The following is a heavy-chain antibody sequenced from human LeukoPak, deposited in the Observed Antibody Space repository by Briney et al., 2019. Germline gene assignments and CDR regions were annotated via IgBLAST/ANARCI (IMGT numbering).Heavy chain of an antibody. CDR3: ARGGAELIPPLLWFGEFPFDY. D-gene: IGHD3-10*01. V-gene: IGHV1-2*02. J-gene: IGHJ4*02. CDR2: INPNSGGT. Sequence: GAAVEVSCKASGYILTGYYMHWVRQAPGQGLEWMGWINPNSGGTNYAQKFQGRVTMTRDTSISTAYMELSRLRSDDTAVYYCARGGAELIPPLLWFGEFPFDYWGQGTLVTVSS. CDR1: GYILTGYY.